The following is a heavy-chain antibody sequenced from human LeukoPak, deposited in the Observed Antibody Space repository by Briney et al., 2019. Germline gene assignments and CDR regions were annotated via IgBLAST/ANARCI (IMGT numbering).Heavy chain of an antibody. CDR1: GFTFSTYA. CDR2: ISGTGGST. CDR3: ARARRDGYNSVGFQH. Sequence: GGSLRLSCAASGFTFSTYAMTWVRQAPGKGLEWVSLISGTGGSTYYADSVKGRFTISRDNSKNTLYLQMNSLRAEDTAVYYCARARRDGYNSVGFQHWGQGTLVTVSS. D-gene: IGHD5-24*01. J-gene: IGHJ1*01. V-gene: IGHV3-23*01.